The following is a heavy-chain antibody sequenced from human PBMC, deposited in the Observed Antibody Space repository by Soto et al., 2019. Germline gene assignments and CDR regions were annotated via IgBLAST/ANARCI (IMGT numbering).Heavy chain of an antibody. V-gene: IGHV6-1*01. J-gene: IGHJ3*02. CDR3: AREKYYYGSGSSPGSHDAFDI. CDR2: TYYRSKWYN. Sequence: SQTLSLTCAISGGSVSSNSAAWNWIRQSPSRGLEWLGRTYYRSKWYNDYAVSVKSRITINPDTSKNQFSLQLNSVTPEDTAVYYCAREKYYYGSGSSPGSHDAFDIWGQGTMVTVSS. CDR1: GGSVSSNSAA. D-gene: IGHD3-10*01.